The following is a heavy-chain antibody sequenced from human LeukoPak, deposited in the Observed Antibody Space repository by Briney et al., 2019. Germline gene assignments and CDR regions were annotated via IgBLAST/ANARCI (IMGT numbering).Heavy chain of an antibody. J-gene: IGHJ4*02. D-gene: IGHD6-13*01. CDR2: IPYDGNNK. CDR1: GFSFSSYA. V-gene: IGHV3-30-3*01. CDR3: ARDALSLHSSSPLDC. Sequence: GGSLRLSCAASGFSFSSYAMHWVRQAPGKGLEWVALIPYDGNNKYYADSVNGRFTISRDNSKNTLYLQMNSLRAEDTAVYYCARDALSLHSSSPLDCWGQGTLVTVSS.